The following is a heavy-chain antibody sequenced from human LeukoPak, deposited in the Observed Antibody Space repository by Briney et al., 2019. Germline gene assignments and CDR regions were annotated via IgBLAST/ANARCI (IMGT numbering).Heavy chain of an antibody. CDR1: GFTLSSSS. V-gene: IGHV3-30*01. D-gene: IGHD3-9*01. CDR2: ISYGGTTK. J-gene: IGHJ4*02. CDR3: AKAESPDILSGYYRSYFDH. Sequence: GRSPRLSCAGSGFTLSSSSMHWGRPAPRQGVGWGAVISYGGTTKIYAESVKGRFTISRDNSKDTLYLQMNSLTTEDTAVYYCAKAESPDILSGYYRSYFDHWGQGTLVTVSS.